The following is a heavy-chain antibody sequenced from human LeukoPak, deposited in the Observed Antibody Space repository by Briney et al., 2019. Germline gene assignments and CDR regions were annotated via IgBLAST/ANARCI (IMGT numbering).Heavy chain of an antibody. CDR1: GGSISSGDYY. Sequence: SETLSLTCTVSGGSISSGDYYWSWIRQPPGKGLEWIGYIYYSGSTYYNPSLKSRVTISVDTSKNQFSLKLSSVAAADTAVYYYARKSVDSSARAFDYWGQGTLVTVSS. CDR2: IYYSGST. D-gene: IGHD3-22*01. V-gene: IGHV4-30-4*01. CDR3: ARKSVDSSARAFDY. J-gene: IGHJ4*02.